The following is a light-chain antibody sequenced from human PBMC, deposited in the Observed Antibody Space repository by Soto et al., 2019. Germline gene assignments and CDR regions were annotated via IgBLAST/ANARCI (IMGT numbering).Light chain of an antibody. CDR2: GAS. J-gene: IGKJ1*01. Sequence: EIVLTQSPGTLSLSPGERATLSCRASQSVSSSYLAWYQQKPGQAPRLLIYGASSRATGFPDRFSGSGSGTDFTLTVSRLEPEDFAVYYCQQYGSSPRTFGQGTKVEIK. CDR3: QQYGSSPRT. V-gene: IGKV3-20*01. CDR1: QSVSSSY.